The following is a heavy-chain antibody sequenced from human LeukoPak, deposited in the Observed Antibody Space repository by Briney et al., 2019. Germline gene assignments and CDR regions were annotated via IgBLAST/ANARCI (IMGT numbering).Heavy chain of an antibody. D-gene: IGHD2-15*01. V-gene: IGHV4-4*07. Sequence: SETLSPTCSVSGGSTNNYYWSWIRQPAGKGLEWIGRIYTSGNTNYSPSFKGRVTMSVDMPKNQFSLKLSSVTAADTAVYYCATCSGGSCYWGQGTLVTVSS. CDR1: GGSTNNYY. CDR2: IYTSGNT. CDR3: ATCSGGSCY. J-gene: IGHJ4*02.